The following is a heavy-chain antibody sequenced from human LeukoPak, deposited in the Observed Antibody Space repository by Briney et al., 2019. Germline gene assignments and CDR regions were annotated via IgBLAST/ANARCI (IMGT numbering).Heavy chain of an antibody. CDR2: ISSSSGTI. J-gene: IGHJ4*02. CDR1: GFTFSSYS. V-gene: IGHV3-48*01. D-gene: IGHD2-15*01. CDR3: ARRRSCSGGTCYSHFDY. Sequence: GGSLRLSCAASGFTFSSYSMNWVRQAPGKGLEWVSYISSSSGTIYYADSVKGRFTISRDNAKDSLFLQMNSLRAEDTAVYYCARRRSCSGGTCYSHFDYWGQGTLVAVSS.